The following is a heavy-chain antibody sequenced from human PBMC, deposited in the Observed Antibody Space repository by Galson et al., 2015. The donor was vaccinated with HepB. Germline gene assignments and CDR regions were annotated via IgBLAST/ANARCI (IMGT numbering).Heavy chain of an antibody. D-gene: IGHD3-3*01. V-gene: IGHV1-2*06. CDR3: ARVSPITIFGVVENMDY. CDR1: GYTFTGYY. CDR2: INPNSGGT. J-gene: IGHJ4*02. Sequence: SVKVSCKASGYTFTGYYMHWVRQAPGQGLEWMGRINPNSGGTNYAQKFQGRVTMTRDTSISTAYMELSRLRSDDTAVYYCARVSPITIFGVVENMDYWGQGTLVTVSS.